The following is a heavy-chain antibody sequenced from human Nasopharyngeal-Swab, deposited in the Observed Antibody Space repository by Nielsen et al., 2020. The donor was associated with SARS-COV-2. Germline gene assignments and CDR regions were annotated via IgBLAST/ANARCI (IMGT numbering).Heavy chain of an antibody. D-gene: IGHD3-3*01. J-gene: IGHJ4*02. V-gene: IGHV3-21*01. Sequence: LSLTCAASGFTFSSYSMNWVRQAPGKGLEWVSSISSSSSYIYYADSVKGQFTISRDNAKNSLYLQMNSLRAEDTAVYYCARHLPLRFLEWLFPDYFDYWGQGTLVTVSS. CDR3: ARHLPLRFLEWLFPDYFDY. CDR2: ISSSSSYI. CDR1: GFTFSSYS.